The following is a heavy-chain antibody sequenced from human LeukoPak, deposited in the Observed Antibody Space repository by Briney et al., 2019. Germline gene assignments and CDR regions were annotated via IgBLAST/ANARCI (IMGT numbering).Heavy chain of an antibody. D-gene: IGHD4-4*01. J-gene: IGHJ4*02. V-gene: IGHV3-74*03. CDR3: ARDRDYILFDY. CDR2: ISHDGRSR. Sequence: GGSLRLSCAASEFPFSSDAMHWVRQVPGKGLVWVSRISHDGRSRTYADSVKGRFTISRDNAENTLYLQMNSLRVEDTAVYFCARDRDYILFDYWGQGALVTVSS. CDR1: EFPFSSDA.